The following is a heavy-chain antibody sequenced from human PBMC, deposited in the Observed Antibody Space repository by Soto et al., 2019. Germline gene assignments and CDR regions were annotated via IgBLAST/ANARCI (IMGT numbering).Heavy chain of an antibody. Sequence: PSETLSLTCTVSGGSISSGGYYWSWIRQHPGKGLEWIGYIYYSGSTYYNPSLKSRVTISVDTSKNQFSLKLSSVTAADTAVYYCARSVTTRGDYFDYWGQGPLVTVSS. CDR2: IYYSGST. D-gene: IGHD4-17*01. CDR3: ARSVTTRGDYFDY. CDR1: GGSISSGGYY. V-gene: IGHV4-31*03. J-gene: IGHJ4*02.